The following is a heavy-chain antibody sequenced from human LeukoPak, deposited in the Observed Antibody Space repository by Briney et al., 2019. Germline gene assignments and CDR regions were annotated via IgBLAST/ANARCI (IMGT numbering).Heavy chain of an antibody. Sequence: GGSLRLSCAASGFTFSSYGMHWVRQAPGKGLEWVAFIRYDGSDKYYADSVKGRFTISRDKSKSTLYLYMNSLRAEDTAVYYCAKDQGSYYDFWSGYPGDYWGQGTLVTVSS. CDR1: GFTFSSYG. CDR2: IRYDGSDK. V-gene: IGHV3-30*02. J-gene: IGHJ4*02. D-gene: IGHD3-3*01. CDR3: AKDQGSYYDFWSGYPGDY.